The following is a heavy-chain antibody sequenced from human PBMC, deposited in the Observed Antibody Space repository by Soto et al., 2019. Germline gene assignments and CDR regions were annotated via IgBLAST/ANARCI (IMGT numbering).Heavy chain of an antibody. Sequence: QVQLQESGPGLVKPSETLSLTCTVSGGSISSYFWSWIRQPPGTGLEWIGYIYYSGSTNYNPSLKSRVPISVDTYKNRCSRKRSAVTAADTAVYYCARSITMVRGVTNWFDPWGQGTLVTVSS. CDR2: IYYSGST. D-gene: IGHD3-10*01. J-gene: IGHJ5*02. CDR3: ARSITMVRGVTNWFDP. CDR1: GGSISSYF. V-gene: IGHV4-59*01.